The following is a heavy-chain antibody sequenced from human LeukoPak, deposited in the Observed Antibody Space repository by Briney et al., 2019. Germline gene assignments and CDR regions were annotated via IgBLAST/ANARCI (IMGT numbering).Heavy chain of an antibody. V-gene: IGHV4-38-2*01. CDR3: ARPGYYYDSSGYHYRDY. CDR2: IYYSGST. D-gene: IGHD3-22*01. Sequence: PSETLSLTCAVSGYSINSGYYWGWIRQPPGKGLEWIGSIYYSGSTYYNPSIKSRVTIYVDTSKNQFSLRLSSVTAADTAVYYCARPGYYYDSSGYHYRDYWGQGTLLTVSS. J-gene: IGHJ4*02. CDR1: GYSINSGYY.